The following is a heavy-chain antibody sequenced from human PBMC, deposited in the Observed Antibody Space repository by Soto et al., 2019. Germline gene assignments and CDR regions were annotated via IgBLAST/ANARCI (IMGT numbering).Heavy chain of an antibody. D-gene: IGHD2-2*01. Sequence: ASVKVSCKASGYTFTSYYMHWVRQAPGQGLEWMGIINPSGGSTSYAQKFQGRVTMTRDTSTSTVYMEQSSLRSEDTAVYYCARDLVVVPPAMASYYGMDVCGQGTTVTVYS. J-gene: IGHJ6*02. CDR3: ARDLVVVPPAMASYYGMDV. V-gene: IGHV1-46*01. CDR1: GYTFTSYY. CDR2: INPSGGST.